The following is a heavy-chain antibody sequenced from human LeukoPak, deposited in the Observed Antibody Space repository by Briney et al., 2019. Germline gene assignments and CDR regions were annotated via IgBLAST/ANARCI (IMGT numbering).Heavy chain of an antibody. Sequence: PSETLSLTCTVSGGSISSSSYYWGWIRQPPGKGLEWIGSIYYSGSTYYNPSLKSRVTISVDTSKNQFSLKLRSVTAADTAVYYCARDSYYYDSSGYYRFDYWGQGTLVTVSS. D-gene: IGHD3-22*01. CDR1: GGSISSSSYY. CDR2: IYYSGST. CDR3: ARDSYYYDSSGYYRFDY. V-gene: IGHV4-39*07. J-gene: IGHJ4*02.